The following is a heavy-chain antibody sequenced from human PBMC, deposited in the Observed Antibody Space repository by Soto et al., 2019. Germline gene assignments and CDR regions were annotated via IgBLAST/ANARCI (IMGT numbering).Heavy chain of an antibody. Sequence: EVQLVESGGGLVQPGGSLKLSCAASGFTFSGSAMHWVRQASGKGLEWVGRIRSKANSYATAYAASVKGRFPISRDDSKHSAYLQMNSLNTEDTAVFYCTKSGAAAGSDYWGQGTLVTVSS. D-gene: IGHD6-13*01. CDR2: IRSKANSYAT. CDR3: TKSGAAAGSDY. V-gene: IGHV3-73*02. J-gene: IGHJ4*02. CDR1: GFTFSGSA.